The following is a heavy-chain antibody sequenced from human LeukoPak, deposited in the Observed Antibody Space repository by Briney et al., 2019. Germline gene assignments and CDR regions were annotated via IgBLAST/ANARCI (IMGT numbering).Heavy chain of an antibody. Sequence: ASVKVSCTASGYTFTGYYMHWVRQAPGQGLEWMGRINPNSGGTNYAQKFQGRVTMTRDTSISTAYMELSRLRSDDTAVYYCAKTTIFGVVNYGMDVWGQGTTVTVSS. D-gene: IGHD3-3*01. CDR3: AKTTIFGVVNYGMDV. J-gene: IGHJ6*02. CDR1: GYTFTGYY. V-gene: IGHV1-2*06. CDR2: INPNSGGT.